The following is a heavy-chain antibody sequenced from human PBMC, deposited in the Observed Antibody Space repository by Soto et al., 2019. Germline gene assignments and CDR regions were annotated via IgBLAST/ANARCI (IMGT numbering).Heavy chain of an antibody. CDR3: ARTYYDFWSSY. J-gene: IGHJ4*02. Sequence: QLQLQESGPGLVKPSETLSLTCTVSAGSISSTSYYWGWIRQPPGKGLEWIGSIYYSGGTYYSPSLKSRVTISIDTSKNQRSLKLTSVTAADTAVYYCARTYYDFWSSYWGQGTLVTVSS. D-gene: IGHD3-3*01. V-gene: IGHV4-39*01. CDR2: IYYSGGT. CDR1: AGSISSTSYY.